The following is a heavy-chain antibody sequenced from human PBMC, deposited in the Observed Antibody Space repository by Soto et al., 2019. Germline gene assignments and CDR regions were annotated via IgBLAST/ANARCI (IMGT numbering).Heavy chain of an antibody. Sequence: QVQLQQWGAGLLKPSETLSLTCAVYGGSFSGYYWTWIRQPPGTGLEWIGEINHSGSTNYNPSLKSGVTISVDTSKNQCSLKLTSVTAADAAVYYCARDKITGLFDYWGQGTLVTVSS. D-gene: IGHD2-8*02. J-gene: IGHJ4*02. CDR3: ARDKITGLFDY. CDR1: GGSFSGYY. V-gene: IGHV4-34*01. CDR2: INHSGST.